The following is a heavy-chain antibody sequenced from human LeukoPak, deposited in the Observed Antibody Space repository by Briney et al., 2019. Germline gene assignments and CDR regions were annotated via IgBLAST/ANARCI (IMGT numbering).Heavy chain of an antibody. J-gene: IGHJ5*02. V-gene: IGHV4-34*01. CDR1: GGSFSGYY. D-gene: IGHD1-7*01. CDR2: INHSGST. CDR3: ARGYFSGYNWNYGFDP. Sequence: SETLSLTCAVYGGSFSGYYWSWIRQPPGKGLEWIGEINHSGSTNYNPSLKSRVTISVDTSKNQFSLKLSSVTAADTAVYYCARGYFSGYNWNYGFDPWGQGTLVTVSS.